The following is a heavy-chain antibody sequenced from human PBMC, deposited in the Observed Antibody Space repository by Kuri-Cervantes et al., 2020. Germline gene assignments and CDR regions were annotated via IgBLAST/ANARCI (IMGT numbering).Heavy chain of an antibody. CDR3: ARDEAAAGNFDY. CDR1: GFTFSSYG. J-gene: IGHJ4*02. Sequence: GGSLRLSCAASGFTFSSYGMHWVRQAPGKGLEWVAVIWYDGSNKYYADSVKGRFTISRDNSKNTLYLQMNSLRAEDTAVYYCARDEAAAGNFDYWGQGTLGTVSS. D-gene: IGHD6-13*01. CDR2: IWYDGSNK. V-gene: IGHV3-33*08.